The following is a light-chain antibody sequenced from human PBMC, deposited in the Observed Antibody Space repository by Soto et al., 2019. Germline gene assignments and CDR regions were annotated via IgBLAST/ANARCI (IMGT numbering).Light chain of an antibody. V-gene: IGKV1-39*01. CDR2: AAS. J-gene: IGKJ2*01. CDR1: QSISSY. Sequence: DIQMTQSPSSLSESVGDRVTITCRASQSISSYLNWYQQKPGKAPKLLIYAASSLQSGVPSRFSGSGSGTHFTLTISSLQPEDFATYYCQQSYSTPRTFGQGTKLEIK. CDR3: QQSYSTPRT.